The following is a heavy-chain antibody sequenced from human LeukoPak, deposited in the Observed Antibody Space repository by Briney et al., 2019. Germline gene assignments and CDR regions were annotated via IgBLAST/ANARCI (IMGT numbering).Heavy chain of an antibody. D-gene: IGHD1-26*01. CDR2: IKQDGSEK. CDR1: GFTFSTYW. V-gene: IGHV3-7*01. Sequence: GGSLRLSCAASGFTFSTYWMSWVRQAPGKGLEWVANIKQDGSEKYYVDSVKGRFTISRDNAKNSLYLQMNSLRAEDTAVYYCARRRYSGSSQHFDYWGLGTLVTVSS. J-gene: IGHJ4*02. CDR3: ARRRYSGSSQHFDY.